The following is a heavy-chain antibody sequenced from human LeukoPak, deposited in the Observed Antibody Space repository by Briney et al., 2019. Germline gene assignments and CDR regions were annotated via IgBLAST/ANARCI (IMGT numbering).Heavy chain of an antibody. J-gene: IGHJ3*01. CDR1: EYTSTGYY. CDR2: IKANTGGK. D-gene: IGHD7-27*01. Sequence: GGSVNASFQAPEYTSTGYYMHWVRQAPGQGLAGMHWIKANTGGKNNPQKFQGRVTMTRDTSMSTAYMELSSLRSDDTAVYYCARWPVSGDGAFDLWGQGTMVPVSS. CDR3: ARWPVSGDGAFDL. V-gene: IGHV1-2*02.